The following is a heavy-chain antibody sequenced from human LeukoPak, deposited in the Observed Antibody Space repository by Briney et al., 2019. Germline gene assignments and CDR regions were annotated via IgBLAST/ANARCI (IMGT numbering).Heavy chain of an antibody. CDR1: GGSISSGSYY. J-gene: IGHJ4*02. CDR2: IYTSGST. V-gene: IGHV4-61*02. CDR3: AREGSSGWHDY. D-gene: IGHD6-19*01. Sequence: TLSLTCTVSGGSISSGSYYWSWIRQPAGKGLEWIGRIYTSGSTNYNPSLKSRVTISVDTSKNQFSLKLSSVTAADTAVYYCAREGSSGWHDYWGQGTLVTVSS.